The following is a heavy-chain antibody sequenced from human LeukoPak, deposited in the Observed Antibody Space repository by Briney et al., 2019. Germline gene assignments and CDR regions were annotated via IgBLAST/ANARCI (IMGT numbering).Heavy chain of an antibody. V-gene: IGHV3-23*01. J-gene: IGHJ4*02. CDR3: AREGPEYCSSTSCRPFDY. D-gene: IGHD2-2*01. CDR2: ISGSGGST. Sequence: GGSLRLSCAASGFTFSSYAMSWVRQAPGKGLEWVSAISGSGGSTYYADSVKGRFTISRDNSKNTLYLQMNSLRAEDTAVYYCAREGPEYCSSTSCRPFDYWGQGTLVTVSS. CDR1: GFTFSSYA.